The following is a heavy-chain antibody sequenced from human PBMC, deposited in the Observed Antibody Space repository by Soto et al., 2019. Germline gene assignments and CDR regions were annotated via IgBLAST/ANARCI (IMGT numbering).Heavy chain of an antibody. Sequence: QVQLQESGPGLVKPSQTLSLTCTVSGGSISSGDYYWSWIRQPPGKGLEWIGYIYYSGSTYYNPSLKSRVTISLDTSKHQFSLKLSSVTAADTAVYYCARVVVTDDYGDYHGMDVWGQGTTVTVSS. D-gene: IGHD4-17*01. CDR1: GGSISSGDYY. CDR2: IYYSGST. CDR3: ARVVVTDDYGDYHGMDV. J-gene: IGHJ6*02. V-gene: IGHV4-30-4*01.